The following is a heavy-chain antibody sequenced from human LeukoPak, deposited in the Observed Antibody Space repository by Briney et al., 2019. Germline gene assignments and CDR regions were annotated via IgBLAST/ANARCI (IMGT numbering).Heavy chain of an antibody. D-gene: IGHD1-26*01. CDR3: TKRVKYGGTWDHFAD. CDR2: VNADGGNT. Sequence: GGSLRLSCAASGFTFDNYRMSWVRQAPGKGLEWVSTVNADGGNTYYADSVKGRFTISRDNSKSTLILQMNSLRVEDTALYYCTKRVKYGGTWDHFADWGQGALVTVSS. V-gene: IGHV3-23*01. J-gene: IGHJ4*02. CDR1: GFTFDNYR.